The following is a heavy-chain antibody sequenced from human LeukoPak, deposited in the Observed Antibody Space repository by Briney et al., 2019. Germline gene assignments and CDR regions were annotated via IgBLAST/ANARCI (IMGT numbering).Heavy chain of an antibody. V-gene: IGHV4-34*01. Sequence: SETLSLTCAVYGGSFSGYYWSWVRQPPGKGLEWIGEINHSGSTNYNPSLKSRVTISVNTSQNQFSLKLSSVTAADTAVYYCAIFPVGIAAAGTLYWGQGTLVTVSS. CDR2: INHSGST. J-gene: IGHJ4*02. CDR1: GGSFSGYY. D-gene: IGHD6-13*01. CDR3: AIFPVGIAAAGTLY.